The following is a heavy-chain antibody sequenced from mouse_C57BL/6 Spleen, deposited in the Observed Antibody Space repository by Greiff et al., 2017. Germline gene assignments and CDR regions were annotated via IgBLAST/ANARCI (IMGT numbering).Heavy chain of an antibody. CDR3: TTYYSNLAWFAY. Sequence: EVKLQESGAELVRPGASVKLSCTASGFNIKDYYMHWVKQRPEQGLEWIGRIDTEDGETEYAPKFQGQATMTADTSANTAYLQLSSLTSEDTAVYYCTTYYSNLAWFAYWGQGTLVTVSA. CDR1: GFNIKDYY. J-gene: IGHJ3*01. V-gene: IGHV14-1*01. CDR2: IDTEDGET. D-gene: IGHD2-5*01.